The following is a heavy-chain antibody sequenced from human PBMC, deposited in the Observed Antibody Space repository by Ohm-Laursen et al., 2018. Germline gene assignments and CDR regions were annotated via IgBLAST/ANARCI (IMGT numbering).Heavy chain of an antibody. J-gene: IGHJ4*02. CDR3: AGRGY. CDR2: IYYSGST. V-gene: IGHV4-59*07. CDR1: GGSISSYY. D-gene: IGHD1-26*01. Sequence: SDTLSLTCTVSGGSISSYYWSWIRQPAGKGLEWIGYIYYSGSTNYHPSLKSRVTISIDTSKNQFSLKLSSVTAADTAVYYCAGRGYWGQGTLVTVSS.